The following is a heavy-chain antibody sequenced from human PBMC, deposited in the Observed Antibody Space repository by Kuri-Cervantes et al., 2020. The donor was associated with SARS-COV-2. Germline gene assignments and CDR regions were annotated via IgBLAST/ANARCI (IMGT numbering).Heavy chain of an antibody. CDR1: GGSVGSGSYY. CDR2: MYYTGST. CDR3: ARDLPGYCSGGSCGGQFGY. D-gene: IGHD2-15*01. V-gene: IGHV4-61*01. Sequence: ESLKISCTVSGGSVGSGSYYWSWIRQPPGKGLEWLGYMYYTGSTNYNPSLKSRVTISVDTSKNQFSLKLSSVTAADTAVYYCARDLPGYCSGGSCGGQFGYWGQGTLVTVSS. J-gene: IGHJ4*02.